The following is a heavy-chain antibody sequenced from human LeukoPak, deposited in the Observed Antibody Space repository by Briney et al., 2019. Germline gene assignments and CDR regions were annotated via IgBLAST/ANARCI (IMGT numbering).Heavy chain of an antibody. CDR3: TRLSRYGNRWYYVDY. CDR1: GFTFSSYA. V-gene: IGHV3-72*01. Sequence: SGGSLRLSCAASGFTFSSYAMHWVRQAPGKGLEWVGRIKNKANSYTTLYAASVKGRFTISRDDSKNSLYLQMNSLKTEDTAVYYCTRLSRYGNRWYYVDYWGQGTLVTVSS. D-gene: IGHD6-13*01. J-gene: IGHJ4*02. CDR2: IKNKANSYTT.